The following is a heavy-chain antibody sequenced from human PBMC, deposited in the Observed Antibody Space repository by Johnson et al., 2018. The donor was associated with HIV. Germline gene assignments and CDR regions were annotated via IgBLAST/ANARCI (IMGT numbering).Heavy chain of an antibody. V-gene: IGHV3-9*01. CDR3: AKGGYDAEDAFDI. CDR1: GFTFDDYA. CDR2: ISWNSGSI. D-gene: IGHD3-22*01. J-gene: IGHJ3*02. Sequence: VQLVESGGGLVQPGRSLRLSCAASGFTFDDYAMHWVRQAPGKGLEWVSGISWNSGSIGYADSVKGRFTISRDNAKNSLYLQMNSLRAEDTALYYCAKGGYDAEDAFDIWGQVTMVTVSS.